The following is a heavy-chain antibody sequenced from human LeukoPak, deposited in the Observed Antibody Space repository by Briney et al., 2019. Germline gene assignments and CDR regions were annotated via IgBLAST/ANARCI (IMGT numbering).Heavy chain of an antibody. J-gene: IGHJ4*02. CDR2: ISGSGGST. V-gene: IGHV3-23*01. CDR3: AKDPLTTVTSIFDY. CDR1: GFTFSSYA. Sequence: PGGSLRLSCAASGFTFSSYAMSWVRQAPGKGLEWVSPISGSGGSTYCADSVKGRFTISRDNTKNTLYLQMNSLRAEDTAVYYCAKDPLTTVTSIFDYWGQGTLVTVSS. D-gene: IGHD4-17*01.